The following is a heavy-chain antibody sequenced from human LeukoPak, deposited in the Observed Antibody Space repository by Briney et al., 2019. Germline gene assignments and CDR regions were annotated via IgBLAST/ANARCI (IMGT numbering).Heavy chain of an antibody. J-gene: IGHJ4*02. V-gene: IGHV4-59*01. CDR2: IYYTGST. CDR3: ARNLIPEQLVVNF. CDR1: GGSISNYY. Sequence: TSETLSLTCTVSGGSISNYYWNWIRQPPGKGLEWIGYIYYTGSTNYNPSLKSRVTMSVDTSKNQFSLSLNSVTPEDTAVYYCARNLIPEQLVVNFWGQGTLVTVSS. D-gene: IGHD6-13*01.